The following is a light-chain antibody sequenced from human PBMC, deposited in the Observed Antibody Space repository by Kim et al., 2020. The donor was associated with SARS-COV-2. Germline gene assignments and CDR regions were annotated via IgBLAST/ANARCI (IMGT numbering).Light chain of an antibody. J-gene: IGKJ3*01. V-gene: IGKV1-9*01. Sequence: IQLTQSPSSLSASVGDRVTITCRASQGINSYLAWYQQKPGKAPELLIYAASTLQSGVPSRFSGSGSGTDFTLTIDSLQPEDFAIYYYQHTYRYPTFGPGTKVDIK. CDR3: QHTYRYPT. CDR1: QGINSY. CDR2: AAS.